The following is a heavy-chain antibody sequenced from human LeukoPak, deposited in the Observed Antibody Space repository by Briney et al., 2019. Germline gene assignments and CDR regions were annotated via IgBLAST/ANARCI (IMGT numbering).Heavy chain of an antibody. J-gene: IGHJ4*02. CDR2: ISGSGGST. D-gene: IGHD5-18*01. CDR1: GYTFSSYA. V-gene: IGHV3-23*01. Sequence: GGSLRLSCAASGYTFSSYAMSWVRQAPGKGLEWVSAISGSGGSTYYADSVKGRFTISRDNSKNTLYLQMNSLRAEDTAVYYCAKELAAMVTGISDYWGQGTLVTVSS. CDR3: AKELAAMVTGISDY.